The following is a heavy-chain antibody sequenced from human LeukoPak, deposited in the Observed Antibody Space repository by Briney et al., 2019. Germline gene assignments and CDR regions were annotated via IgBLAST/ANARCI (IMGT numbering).Heavy chain of an antibody. CDR1: GGSFSGYY. J-gene: IGHJ4*02. D-gene: IGHD3-10*01. CDR3: ARSSHPNYYGSGSYYFGY. V-gene: IGHV4-34*01. CDR2: INHSGST. Sequence: SETLSLTCAVYGGSFSGYYWSWIRQPPGKGLGWIGEINHSGSTNYNPSLKSRVTISVDTSKNQFSLKLSSVTAADTAVYYCARSSHPNYYGSGSYYFGYWGQGTLVTVSS.